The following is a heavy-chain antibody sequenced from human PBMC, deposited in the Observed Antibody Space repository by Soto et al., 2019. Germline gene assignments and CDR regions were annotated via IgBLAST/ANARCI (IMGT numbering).Heavy chain of an antibody. D-gene: IGHD3-10*01. CDR2: IYPGDSDT. CDR3: ARQGKERGYYYGSGSYLDYYYYYMDV. CDR1: GYSFTSYW. Sequence: GESLKISCKGSGYSFTSYWIGWVRQMPGKGLEWMGIIYPGDSDTRYSPSFQGQVTISADKSISTAYLQWSSLKASDTAMYYCARQGKERGYYYGSGSYLDYYYYYMDVWGKGTTVTVSS. J-gene: IGHJ6*03. V-gene: IGHV5-51*01.